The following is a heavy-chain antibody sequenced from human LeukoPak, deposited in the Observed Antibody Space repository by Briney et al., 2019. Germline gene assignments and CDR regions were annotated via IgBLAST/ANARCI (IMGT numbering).Heavy chain of an antibody. D-gene: IGHD6-13*01. Sequence: PGGSLRLSCAASGFTFSSYAMSWVRQAPGKGLEWVSAISGSGGSTYYADSVKGRFTISRDNSNTTLYLQMNSLRAEDTAVYYCSRKIGFSSSWYYGRHYFDYWGQGTLVTVSS. CDR1: GFTFSSYA. J-gene: IGHJ4*02. CDR2: ISGSGGST. CDR3: SRKIGFSSSWYYGRHYFDY. V-gene: IGHV3-23*01.